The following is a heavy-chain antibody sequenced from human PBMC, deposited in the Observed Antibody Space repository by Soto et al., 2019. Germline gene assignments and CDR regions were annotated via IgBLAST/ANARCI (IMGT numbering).Heavy chain of an antibody. Sequence: ASVKVSCKASGYTFTGCCMHWVRQAPGQWLEWMGWINPNSGGTNYAQKFQGWVTMTRDTSISTAYMELSRLRSDDTAVYYCARGPFFGSSSHFGYYYYGMAVWGQGTTVTVPS. D-gene: IGHD1-26*01. V-gene: IGHV1-2*04. CDR1: GYTFTGCC. CDR2: INPNSGGT. CDR3: ARGPFFGSSSHFGYYYYGMAV. J-gene: IGHJ6*02.